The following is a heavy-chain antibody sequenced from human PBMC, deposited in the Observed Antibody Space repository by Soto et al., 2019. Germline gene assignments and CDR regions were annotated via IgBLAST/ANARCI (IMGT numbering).Heavy chain of an antibody. Sequence: QGQLVQPGARVKKPGSWVKVSCKAPGAPLTNYAISWGRQAPGQGLEWMGGIIPIIGTADYAHKFQGRLAISADESTGTTFMELSSLRSEDTALYYCARGGVDVVATSAFDYWGQGTLVTVSS. D-gene: IGHD5-12*01. V-gene: IGHV1-69*01. CDR2: IIPIIGTA. CDR1: GAPLTNYA. CDR3: ARGGVDVVATSAFDY. J-gene: IGHJ4*02.